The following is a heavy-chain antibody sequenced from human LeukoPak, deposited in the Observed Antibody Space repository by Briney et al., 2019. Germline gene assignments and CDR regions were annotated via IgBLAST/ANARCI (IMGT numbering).Heavy chain of an antibody. CDR2: IYYSGST. V-gene: IGHV4-39*07. CDR3: ARFRRGITMIVVANTDAFDI. Sequence: EPSETLSLTRTVSGGSISSSSYYWGWIRQPPGKGLEWIGSIYYSGSTYYNPSLKSRVTISVDTSKNQFSLKLSSVTAADTAVYYCARFRRGITMIVVANTDAFDIWGQGTMFTVSS. CDR1: GGSISSSSYY. D-gene: IGHD3-22*01. J-gene: IGHJ3*02.